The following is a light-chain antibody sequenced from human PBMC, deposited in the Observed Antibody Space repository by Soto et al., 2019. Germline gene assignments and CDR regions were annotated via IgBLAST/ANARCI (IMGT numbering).Light chain of an antibody. CDR2: AAS. V-gene: IGKV1-17*01. J-gene: IGKJ4*01. Sequence: DIQMTQSPSSLSASVGDRVTITCRASQGIRHDLGWYQQKPGKAPKRLIYAASSLQSGVPSRFSGSGSGTEFTLTISSLQPEDFATYYWLQHNSYPLTFGGGTKVEIK. CDR3: LQHNSYPLT. CDR1: QGIRHD.